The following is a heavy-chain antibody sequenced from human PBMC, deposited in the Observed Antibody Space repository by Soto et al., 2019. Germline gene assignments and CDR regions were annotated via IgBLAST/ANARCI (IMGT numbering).Heavy chain of an antibody. D-gene: IGHD5-12*01. CDR3: ARGGYSGYAR. Sequence: QVQLQQWGAGLLKPSETLSLTCAVYGGSFSGYYWSWIRQPPGKGLEWIGEINHSGSTNYNPSLKSRVTISVDTSKNQFSLKLRSVTAADTAVYYCARGGYSGYARWGQGTLVTVSS. CDR2: INHSGST. J-gene: IGHJ4*02. V-gene: IGHV4-34*01. CDR1: GGSFSGYY.